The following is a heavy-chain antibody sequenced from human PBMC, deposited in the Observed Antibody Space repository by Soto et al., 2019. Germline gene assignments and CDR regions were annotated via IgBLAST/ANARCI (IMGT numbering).Heavy chain of an antibody. V-gene: IGHV3-33*01. CDR3: ARDYTSTWSYFDY. CDR1: GFTFSTYG. Sequence: QVQLVESGGGVVQPGRSLRLSCAASGFTFSTYGMHWVRQAPGKGLEWVAVIWYDGNNKYYADSVKGRFTISRDNSNNTLYLQMNSLRADDTAVYYCARDYTSTWSYFDYWGQGPLVTVSS. CDR2: IWYDGNNK. D-gene: IGHD6-13*01. J-gene: IGHJ4*02.